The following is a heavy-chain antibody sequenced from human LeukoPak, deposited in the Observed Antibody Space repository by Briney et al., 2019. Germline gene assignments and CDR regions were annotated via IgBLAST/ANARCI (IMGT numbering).Heavy chain of an antibody. J-gene: IGHJ6*04. V-gene: IGHV4-31*03. CDR2: IYYSGST. CDR3: ARIPGGDGSDYYYYGMDV. D-gene: IGHD3-10*01. CDR1: GGSISSGGYY. Sequence: SETLSLTCTVSGGSISSGGYYWSWIRQHPGKGLEWIGYIYYSGSTYYNPSLKSRVTISVDTSKNQFSLKLSSVTAADTAVYYCARIPGGDGSDYYYYGMDVWGKGTTVTVSP.